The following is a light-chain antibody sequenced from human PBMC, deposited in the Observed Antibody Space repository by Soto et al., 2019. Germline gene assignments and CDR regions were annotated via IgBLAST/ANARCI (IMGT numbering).Light chain of an antibody. Sequence: QSALTQPASVSGSPGQSITISCTGTSSDVGSYNLVSWYQHHPGKAPKLIIYEGNKRPSGVSNRFSGSKSGNTASLTISGLQTEDEADYSCCSYAGNGTFVFGTGTKLTVL. V-gene: IGLV2-23*01. CDR3: CSYAGNGTFV. CDR1: SSDVGSYNL. CDR2: EGN. J-gene: IGLJ1*01.